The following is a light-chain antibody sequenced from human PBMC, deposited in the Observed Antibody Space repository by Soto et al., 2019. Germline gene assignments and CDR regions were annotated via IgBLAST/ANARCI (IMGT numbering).Light chain of an antibody. V-gene: IGLV6-57*04. Sequence: FMLTQPHSVSESPGKTVTISCTRSSGSIASNYVQWYQQRPGSAPTTVIYENHQRPSGVPDRFSGSIDSSSNSASLTISGLKTEDEADYYCQSYDSSNKVFGGGTKLTVL. CDR1: SGSIASNY. CDR3: QSYDSSNKV. J-gene: IGLJ2*01. CDR2: ENH.